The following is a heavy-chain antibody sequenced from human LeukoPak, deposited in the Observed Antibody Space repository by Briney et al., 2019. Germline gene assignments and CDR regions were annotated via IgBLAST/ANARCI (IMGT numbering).Heavy chain of an antibody. Sequence: RSLRLSCAASGFTFSSYAMSWVRQAPGKGLEWVSAISGSGGSTYYADSVKGRFTISRDNSKNTLYLQMNSLRAEDTAVYYCAKRRGVLSAEDFDYWGQGTLVTVSS. CDR2: ISGSGGST. CDR3: AKRRGVLSAEDFDY. J-gene: IGHJ4*02. V-gene: IGHV3-23*01. CDR1: GFTFSSYA. D-gene: IGHD3-10*01.